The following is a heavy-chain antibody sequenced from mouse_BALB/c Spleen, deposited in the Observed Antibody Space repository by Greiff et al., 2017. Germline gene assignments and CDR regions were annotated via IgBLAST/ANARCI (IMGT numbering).Heavy chain of an antibody. Sequence: VQLQQSGAELVKPGASVKLSCTASGFNIKDTYMHWVKLRPEQGLEWIGRIDPANGNTKYDPKFQGKATITADTSSNTAYLQLSSLTSEDTAVYYCARGGYYYGSSYGYWGQGTTLTVSS. CDR2: IDPANGNT. V-gene: IGHV14-3*02. CDR1: GFNIKDTY. D-gene: IGHD1-1*01. CDR3: ARGGYYYGSSYGY. J-gene: IGHJ2*01.